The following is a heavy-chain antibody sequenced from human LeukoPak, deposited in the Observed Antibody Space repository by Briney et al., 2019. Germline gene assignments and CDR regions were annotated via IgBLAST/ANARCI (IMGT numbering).Heavy chain of an antibody. V-gene: IGHV1-69*13. CDR3: ARAHRYSMTTVTYLDY. CDR1: GGTFSGYA. CDR2: IIPISGTA. Sequence: SVKVSCKASGGTFSGYAITWVRQAPGQGLEWMGGIIPISGTANYAQKFQGRVTITADESTSTAYMELSSLRSEDTAVYYCARAHRYSMTTVTYLDYWGQGTLVTVSS. J-gene: IGHJ4*02. D-gene: IGHD4-17*01.